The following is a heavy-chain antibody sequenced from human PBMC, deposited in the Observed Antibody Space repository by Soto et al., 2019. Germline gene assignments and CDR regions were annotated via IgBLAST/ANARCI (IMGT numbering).Heavy chain of an antibody. D-gene: IGHD3-10*01. J-gene: IGHJ3*02. V-gene: IGHV4-39*01. Sequence: SETLSLTCTVSGGSVSSNSYSWGWIRQSPGKGLEWIGSIYYSGSTYYNPSLKSRVTISVDTSKNQFSLKLSPVTAADTAVYYCASYGSGSYYVRYAFDIWGQGTMVTVSS. CDR2: IYYSGST. CDR1: GGSVSSNSYS. CDR3: ASYGSGSYYVRYAFDI.